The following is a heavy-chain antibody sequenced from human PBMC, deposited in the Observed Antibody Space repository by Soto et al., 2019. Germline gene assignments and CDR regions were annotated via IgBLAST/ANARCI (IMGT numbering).Heavy chain of an antibody. D-gene: IGHD4-17*01. J-gene: IGHJ4*02. Sequence: GGSLRLSCAASGFTFSSYAMSWVRQAPGKGPEWVSAISGSGGSTYYADSVKGRFTISRDNSKNTLYLQMNSLRAEDTAVYYCAKDLADYGDYYFDYWGQGTLVTVSS. CDR2: ISGSGGST. V-gene: IGHV3-23*01. CDR1: GFTFSSYA. CDR3: AKDLADYGDYYFDY.